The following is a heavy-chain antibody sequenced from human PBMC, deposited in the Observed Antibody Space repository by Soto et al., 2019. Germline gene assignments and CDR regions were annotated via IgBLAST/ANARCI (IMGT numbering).Heavy chain of an antibody. V-gene: IGHV1-69*01. CDR1: GGTFTNYA. D-gene: IGHD6-13*01. Sequence: QVQLVQSGAEVKKPGSSVKVSCRASGGTFTNYAISWVRQAPGQGLEWMGAIIPVFGTANYAQKFQVRVTITADESTRTAYMELNSLTSDDTAVDYCAIPNRFISSIEWSRSYFDYWGQGTLGTVSS. CDR2: IIPVFGTA. CDR3: AIPNRFISSIEWSRSYFDY. J-gene: IGHJ4*02.